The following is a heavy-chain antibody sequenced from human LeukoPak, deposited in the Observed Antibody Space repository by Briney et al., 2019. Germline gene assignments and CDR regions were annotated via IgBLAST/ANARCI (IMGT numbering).Heavy chain of an antibody. Sequence: SETLSLTCTVSGGSINSGTYYWSWIRQPAGKGLEWIGRIYTTGSTNYNPSLKSRVTISEDTSKDQFSLRLSSMTAADTAVYYCARDYDYVWGSSRYGNALDIWGQGTMVTVSS. D-gene: IGHD3-16*02. CDR3: ARDYDYVWGSSRYGNALDI. CDR1: GGSINSGTYY. CDR2: IYTTGST. V-gene: IGHV4-61*02. J-gene: IGHJ3*02.